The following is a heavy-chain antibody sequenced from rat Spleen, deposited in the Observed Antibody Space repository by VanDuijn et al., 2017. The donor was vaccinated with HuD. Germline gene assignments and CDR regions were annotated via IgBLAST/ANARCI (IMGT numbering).Heavy chain of an antibody. CDR1: GFSLTTFH. V-gene: IGHV2-32*01. CDR2: MWGGGTT. Sequence: QVQLKESGPGLVKPSETLSLTCTVSGFSLTTFHVHWVRLPPGKGLEWMGVMWGGGTTTYNSALKSRLSISRDTSKSQVFLKMSSLQTEDTAIYYCTRSWGGYSRNYFDYWGQGVMVTVSS. D-gene: IGHD1-11*01. CDR3: TRSWGGYSRNYFDY. J-gene: IGHJ2*01.